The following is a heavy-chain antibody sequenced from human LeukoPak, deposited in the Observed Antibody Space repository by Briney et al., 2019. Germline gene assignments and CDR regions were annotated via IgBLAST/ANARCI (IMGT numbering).Heavy chain of an antibody. CDR2: MNPNSGNT. J-gene: IGHJ4*02. Sequence: GASVKVSCKASGYTFTSYDINWVRQATGQGLEWMGWMNPNSGNTGYAQKFQGRVTMTRNTSISTAYMELSSLRSEDAAVYYCARAGYPGYCSGGSCRRGPYFDYWGQGTLVTVSS. CDR3: ARAGYPGYCSGGSCRRGPYFDY. CDR1: GYTFTSYD. V-gene: IGHV1-8*01. D-gene: IGHD2-15*01.